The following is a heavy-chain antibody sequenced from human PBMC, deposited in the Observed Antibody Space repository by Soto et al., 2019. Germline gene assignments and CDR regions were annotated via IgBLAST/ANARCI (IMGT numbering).Heavy chain of an antibody. CDR2: ISYDGSNK. Sequence: SGGSLRLSCAASGFTFSIYGMHWVRHAPGKGLEWVAVISYDGSNKYYADSVKGRFTISRDNSKNTLYLQMNSLRAEDTAVYYCAKGTYSSGWYCNYWGQGTLVTVSS. D-gene: IGHD6-19*01. V-gene: IGHV3-30*18. CDR1: GFTFSIYG. J-gene: IGHJ4*02. CDR3: AKGTYSSGWYCNY.